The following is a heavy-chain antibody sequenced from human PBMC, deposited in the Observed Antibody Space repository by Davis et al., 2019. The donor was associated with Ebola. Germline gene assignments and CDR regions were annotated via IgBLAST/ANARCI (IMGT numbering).Heavy chain of an antibody. D-gene: IGHD4-17*01. CDR3: TSTLDGDYVDY. Sequence: GESLKISCAASGFTFSSYAMSWVRQASGKGLEWVGRIRSKANTYATAYAASVKGRFTISRDDSKNTAYLQMNSLKTEDTAVYYCTSTLDGDYVDYWGQGTLVTVSS. V-gene: IGHV3-73*01. CDR1: GFTFSSYA. CDR2: IRSKANTYAT. J-gene: IGHJ4*02.